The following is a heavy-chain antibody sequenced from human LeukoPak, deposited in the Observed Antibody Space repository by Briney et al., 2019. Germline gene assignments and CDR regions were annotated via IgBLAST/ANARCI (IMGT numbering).Heavy chain of an antibody. CDR1: GFTFRSYW. Sequence: GGALRLSCADAGFTFRSYWRKWGRDAPGQGRVRVAHINSDRRRTKYEDSAKGRLTISRDNAKNKLYLQMKSLRAKDTAVYYCASTTILGVVMPYYSYYYIDVWGKGTTVTLSS. CDR2: INSDRRRT. D-gene: IGHD3-3*01. CDR3: ASTTILGVVMPYYSYYYIDV. V-gene: IGHV3-74*01. J-gene: IGHJ6*03.